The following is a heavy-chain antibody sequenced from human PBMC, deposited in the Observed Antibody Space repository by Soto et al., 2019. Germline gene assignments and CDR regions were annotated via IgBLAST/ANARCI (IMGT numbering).Heavy chain of an antibody. Sequence: GESLTISCKVSGYSFAGYWITWVRQKPGKGLEWMGRIHPSDSQTYYSPSFRGHVTISVTKSITTVFLQWSSLRASDTAMYYCARQIYDSDTGPNFKYYFDSWGQGTTVTVSP. CDR3: ARQIYDSDTGPNFKYYFDS. CDR1: GYSFAGYW. J-gene: IGHJ4*02. V-gene: IGHV5-10-1*01. CDR2: IHPSDSQT. D-gene: IGHD3-22*01.